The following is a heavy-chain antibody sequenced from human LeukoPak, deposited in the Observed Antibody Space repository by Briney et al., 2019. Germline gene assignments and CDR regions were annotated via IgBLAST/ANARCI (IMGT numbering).Heavy chain of an antibody. D-gene: IGHD6-6*01. CDR1: GYSISSGYY. Sequence: TSETLSLTCAVSGYSISSGYYWGWIRQPAGKGLEWIGRIYTSGSTNYNPSLKSRVTMSVDTSKNQFSLKLSSVTAADTAVYYCARGVYSSSQYYFDYWGQGTLVTVSS. CDR3: ARGVYSSSQYYFDY. V-gene: IGHV4-4*07. J-gene: IGHJ4*02. CDR2: IYTSGST.